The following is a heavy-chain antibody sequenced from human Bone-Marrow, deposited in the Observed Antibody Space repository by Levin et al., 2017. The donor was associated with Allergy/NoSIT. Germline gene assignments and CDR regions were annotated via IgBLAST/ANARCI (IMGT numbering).Heavy chain of an antibody. CDR3: ARGQYSGISVGAIGGAHPADY. J-gene: IGHJ4*02. V-gene: IGHV4-39*07. CDR1: GGSISSSSYY. Sequence: PSETLSLTCTVSGGSISSSSYYWGWIRQPPGKGLEWIGSIYYSGSTYYNPSLKSRVTISVDTSKNQFSLKLSSVTAADTAVYYCARGQYSGISVGAIGGAHPADYWGQGTLVTVSS. CDR2: IYYSGST. D-gene: IGHD1-26*01.